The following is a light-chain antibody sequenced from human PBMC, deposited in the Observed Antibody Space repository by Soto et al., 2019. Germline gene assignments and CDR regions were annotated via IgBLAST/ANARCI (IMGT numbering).Light chain of an antibody. Sequence: IVFTHSPVTLALSPEEGGTLSCSASQSVISTYLAWYQQKPGQAPRLLIYGASSRATGIPDRFSGSGSGTDFTLTISRLEPEDFAVYYCQQYGSSPINFGQGKRREIK. CDR3: QQYGSSPIN. CDR2: GAS. V-gene: IGKV3-20*01. CDR1: QSVISTY. J-gene: IGKJ5*01.